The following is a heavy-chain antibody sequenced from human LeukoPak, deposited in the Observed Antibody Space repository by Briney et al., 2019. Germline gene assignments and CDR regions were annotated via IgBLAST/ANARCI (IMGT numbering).Heavy chain of an antibody. Sequence: GGSLRLSCTASGFSFSTYAMSWVRQGPGKGLEWVSGISGTGGTTHYADSLKGRFTISRDNSKNTLYLQMNSLRAEDTAVYYCAKFLPDTNGYFAVSWGQGALVTVSS. V-gene: IGHV3-23*01. J-gene: IGHJ5*02. CDR3: AKFLPDTNGYFAVS. CDR1: GFSFSTYA. CDR2: ISGTGGTT. D-gene: IGHD2-8*01.